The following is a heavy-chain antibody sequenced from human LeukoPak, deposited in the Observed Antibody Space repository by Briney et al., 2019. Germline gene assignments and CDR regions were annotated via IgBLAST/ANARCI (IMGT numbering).Heavy chain of an antibody. CDR2: IWYGGSNK. Sequence: GRSLRLSCAASGFTFSSYGMHWVRQAPGKGLEWVAIIWYGGSNKYYANSVKGRFTISRDNSKNTLYLQMNSLRAEDTAVYYCARDPSTTFWSGYAPPFEYWGQGTLVTVSS. D-gene: IGHD3-3*01. CDR1: GFTFSSYG. CDR3: ARDPSTTFWSGYAPPFEY. J-gene: IGHJ4*02. V-gene: IGHV3-33*08.